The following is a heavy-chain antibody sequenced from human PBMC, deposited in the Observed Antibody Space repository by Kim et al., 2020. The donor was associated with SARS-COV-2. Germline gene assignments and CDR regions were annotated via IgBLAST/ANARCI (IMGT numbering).Heavy chain of an antibody. D-gene: IGHD6-13*01. CDR3: AREYSSSWSRRSYGMDV. V-gene: IGHV3-53*01. Sequence: KGRFTISRDNSKSTLYLQRNSLRAEDTAVYYCAREYSSSWSRRSYGMDVWGQGTTVTVSS. J-gene: IGHJ6*02.